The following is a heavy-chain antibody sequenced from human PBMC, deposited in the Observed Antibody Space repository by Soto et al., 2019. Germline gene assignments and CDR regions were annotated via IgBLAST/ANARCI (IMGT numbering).Heavy chain of an antibody. Sequence: ASVKVSCKASGYTFTSYYMHWVRQAPGQGLEWMGIINPSGGSTSYAQKFQGRVTMTRDTSTSTVYMELSSLRSEDTAVYYCARVDAVGATRPAFDIRGQGTMVTVSS. CDR1: GYTFTSYY. D-gene: IGHD1-26*01. J-gene: IGHJ3*02. V-gene: IGHV1-46*01. CDR2: INPSGGST. CDR3: ARVDAVGATRPAFDI.